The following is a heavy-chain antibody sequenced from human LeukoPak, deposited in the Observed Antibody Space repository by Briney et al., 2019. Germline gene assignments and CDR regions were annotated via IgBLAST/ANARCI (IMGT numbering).Heavy chain of an antibody. J-gene: IGHJ4*02. CDR2: INPKTGGT. CDR3: VRDRGRGFDYNSWDFDC. V-gene: IGHV1-2*02. Sequence: ASVKVSCKASGYSFAAYHTHWVRQVRGQGREWMGSINPKTGGTNYAQNFQDRVTMTRDTAISAAYMELSRLRAEDTAGYQCVRDRGRGFDYNSWDFDCWGQGTLVTVSS. CDR1: GYSFAAYH. D-gene: IGHD3-9*01.